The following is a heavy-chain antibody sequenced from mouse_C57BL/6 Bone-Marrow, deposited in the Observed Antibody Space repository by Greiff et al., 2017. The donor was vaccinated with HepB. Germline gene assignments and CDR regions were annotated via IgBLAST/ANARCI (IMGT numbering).Heavy chain of an antibody. CDR3: ARSHLYYFDY. CDR2: IDPSDSYT. V-gene: IGHV1-69*01. CDR1: GYTFTSYW. J-gene: IGHJ2*01. Sequence: QVQLQQPGAELVMPGASVKLSCKASGYTFTSYWMHWVKQRPGQGLEWIGEIDPSDSYTNYNQKFKGKSTLTVDKSSSTAYMQLSSLTSKDSAVYYCARSHLYYFDYWGQGTTLTVSS.